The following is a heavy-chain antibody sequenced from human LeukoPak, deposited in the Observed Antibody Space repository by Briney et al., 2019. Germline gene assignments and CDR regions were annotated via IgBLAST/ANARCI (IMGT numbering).Heavy chain of an antibody. Sequence: SETLSLTCTVSGGSTRSDYWSWIRQPPGKGLEWVGYVYNSGDTGKNPSLKSRVTILLDTSKNQCSLKLTSVSAADTAVYYCARLKLGAYFDLWGRGTLVTVSS. CDR3: ARLKLGAYFDL. D-gene: IGHD3-16*01. CDR2: VYNSGDT. J-gene: IGHJ2*01. V-gene: IGHV4-59*08. CDR1: GGSTRSDY.